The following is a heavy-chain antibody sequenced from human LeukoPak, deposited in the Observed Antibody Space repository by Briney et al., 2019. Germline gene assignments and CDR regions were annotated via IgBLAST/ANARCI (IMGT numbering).Heavy chain of an antibody. V-gene: IGHV3-23*01. CDR1: GFTFSNYA. J-gene: IGHJ4*02. D-gene: IGHD6-19*01. CDR2: ISGSGGSR. Sequence: GGSLRLSCAASGFTFSNYAMTWVRQAPGKGLEWVSGISGSGGSRYYADSVKGRFTISRDNSKNTLYLQMNSLSAEDTAVDSCAKCFFPGSGWYDYYFDYWGQGTLVTVSS. CDR3: AKCFFPGSGWYDYYFDY.